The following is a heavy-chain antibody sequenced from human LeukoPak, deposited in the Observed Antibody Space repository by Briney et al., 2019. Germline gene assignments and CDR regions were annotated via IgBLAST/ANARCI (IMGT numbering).Heavy chain of an antibody. CDR2: ISYDGSNK. Sequence: GRSLRLSCAASGSTFSNYGMHWVRQAPGKGLEWVAVISYDGSNKYYADSVKGRFTISRDNSKNTLYLQMNSLRAEDTAVYYYAKALGYSYGTDYWGQGTLVTVSS. D-gene: IGHD5-18*01. J-gene: IGHJ4*02. V-gene: IGHV3-30*18. CDR3: AKALGYSYGTDY. CDR1: GSTFSNYG.